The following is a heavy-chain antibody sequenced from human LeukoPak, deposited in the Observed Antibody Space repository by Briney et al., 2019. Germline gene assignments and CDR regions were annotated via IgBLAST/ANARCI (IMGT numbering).Heavy chain of an antibody. D-gene: IGHD3-9*01. CDR2: ISGSGGST. CDR3: AEGPALLRYFDWFLDY. Sequence: GGSLRLSCAASGFTFSSYAMSWVRQAPGKGLEWVSAISGSGGSTYYADSVKGRFTISRDNSKNTLYLQMNSLRAEDTAVYYCAEGPALLRYFDWFLDYWGQGTLVTVSS. CDR1: GFTFSSYA. V-gene: IGHV3-23*01. J-gene: IGHJ4*02.